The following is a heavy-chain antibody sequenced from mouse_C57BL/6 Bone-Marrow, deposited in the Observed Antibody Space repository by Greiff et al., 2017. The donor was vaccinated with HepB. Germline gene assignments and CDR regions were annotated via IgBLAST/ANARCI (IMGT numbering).Heavy chain of an antibody. CDR3: ERQDYGSSYWFAY. Sequence: EVKLEESGGGLVKPGGSLKLSCAASGFTFSDYGMHWVRQAPEKGLEWVAYISSGSSTIYYADTVKGRFTISRDNAKNTLFLQMTSLRSEDTAMYYCERQDYGSSYWFAYWGQGTLVTVSA. CDR1: GFTFSDYG. V-gene: IGHV5-17*01. J-gene: IGHJ3*01. D-gene: IGHD1-1*01. CDR2: ISSGSSTI.